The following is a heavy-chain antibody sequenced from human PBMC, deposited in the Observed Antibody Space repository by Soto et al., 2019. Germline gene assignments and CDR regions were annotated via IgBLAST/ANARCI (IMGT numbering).Heavy chain of an antibody. CDR3: ARDYDSSGYPRYYFDY. D-gene: IGHD3-22*01. J-gene: IGHJ4*02. V-gene: IGHV3-33*01. CDR2: IWYDGSNK. CDR1: GFTFSSYG. Sequence: SCKASGFTFSSYGMHWVRQAPGKGLEWVAVIWYDGSNKFYADSVKGRFTISRDNSMNTLYLQMNSLRAEDTAVYYCARDYDSSGYPRYYFDYWGQGTLVTVSS.